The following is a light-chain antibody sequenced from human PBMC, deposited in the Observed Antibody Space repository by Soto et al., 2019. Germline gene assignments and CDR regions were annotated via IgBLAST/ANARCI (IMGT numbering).Light chain of an antibody. CDR1: QSLVHSDGNTY. J-gene: IGKJ1*01. CDR2: KIS. V-gene: IGKV2-24*01. CDR3: MQATQFPVA. Sequence: EIVMTQTPLSSPVTLGQPASISCRSSQSLVHSDGNTYLSWLQQRPGQPPRLLLYKISNRFSGVPDRFSGSGSGTDFTLNISRVEADDVGLYYCMQATQFPVAFGQGTKVEIK.